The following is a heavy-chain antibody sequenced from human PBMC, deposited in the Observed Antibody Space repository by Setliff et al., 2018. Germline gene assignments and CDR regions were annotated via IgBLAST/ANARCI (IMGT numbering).Heavy chain of an antibody. CDR1: GGSISNYY. D-gene: IGHD3-10*01. Sequence: SETLSLTCTVSGGSISNYYWSWIRQPAGKGLEWIGRIYTSGSTNYNPSLKSRVTMSVDTSKNQFSLKLSSVTAADTAVYYCARDGYYGSGIYYPLAFWGQGTLVTVSS. CDR3: ARDGYYGSGIYYPLAF. CDR2: IYTSGST. V-gene: IGHV4-4*07. J-gene: IGHJ4*02.